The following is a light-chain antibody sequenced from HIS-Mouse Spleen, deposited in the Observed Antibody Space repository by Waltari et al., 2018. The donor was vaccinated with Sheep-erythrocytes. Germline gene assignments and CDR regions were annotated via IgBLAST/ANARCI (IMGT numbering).Light chain of an antibody. CDR1: KLGDKY. CDR2: QDS. J-gene: IGLJ3*02. V-gene: IGLV3-1*01. CDR3: QAWDSSTAWV. Sequence: SYELTQPPSVSVSPGQTASITCSGDKLGDKYACWCQQKPGQSPVLVIYQDSKRPSGIPGRVSGSNSGNTATLTISGTQAMDEADYYCQAWDSSTAWVFGGGTKLTVL.